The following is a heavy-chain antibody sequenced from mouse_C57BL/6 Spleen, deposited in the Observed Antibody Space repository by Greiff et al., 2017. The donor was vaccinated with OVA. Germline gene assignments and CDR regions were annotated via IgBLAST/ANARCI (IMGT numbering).Heavy chain of an antibody. V-gene: IGHV5-4*03. CDR1: GFTFSSYA. D-gene: IGHD2-3*01. J-gene: IGHJ2*01. Sequence: DVKLVESGGGLVKPGGSLKLSCAASGFTFSSYAMSWVRQTPEKRLEWVATISDGGSYTYYPDYVKGRFTISRDNAKNNLYLQMSQLKSEDTAMYYCAIVDGTYYFDYWGQGTTLTVSS. CDR3: AIVDGTYYFDY. CDR2: ISDGGSYT.